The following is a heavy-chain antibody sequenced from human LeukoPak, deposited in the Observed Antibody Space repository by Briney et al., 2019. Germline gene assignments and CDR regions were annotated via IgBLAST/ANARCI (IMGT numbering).Heavy chain of an antibody. CDR2: IYYSGGT. J-gene: IGHJ4*02. D-gene: IGHD3-10*01. V-gene: IGHV4-39*01. CDR3: ASGPSGSPDY. CDR1: GGSISSSSYY. Sequence: SETLSLTCTVSGGSISSSSYYWGWIRRPPGKGLEWIVSIYYSGGTYYNPSLKSRVTISVDTSKNQFSLKLSSVTAADTAVYFCASGPSGSPDYWGQGTPVTVSS.